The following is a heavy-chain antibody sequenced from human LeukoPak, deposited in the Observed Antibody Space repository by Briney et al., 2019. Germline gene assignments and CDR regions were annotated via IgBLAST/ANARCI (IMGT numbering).Heavy chain of an antibody. CDR2: FDPEDGET. V-gene: IGHV1-24*01. CDR1: GYTLTELS. CDR3: ATDRIQLWLFDY. J-gene: IGHJ4*02. D-gene: IGHD5-18*01. Sequence: RASVKVSCKVSGYTLTELSMHWVRQAPGKGLEWMGGFDPEDGETIYAQKFQGRVIMTEDTSTDTAYMELSSLRSEDTAVYYCATDRIQLWLFDYWGQGTLVTVSS.